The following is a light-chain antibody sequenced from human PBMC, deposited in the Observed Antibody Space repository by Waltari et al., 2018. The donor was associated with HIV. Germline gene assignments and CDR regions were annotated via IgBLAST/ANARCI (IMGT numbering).Light chain of an antibody. J-gene: IGLJ2*01. CDR1: SSNIGSNT. CDR2: SNN. V-gene: IGLV1-44*01. Sequence: QSVLTQPPSASGTPGQRVPISCSRSSSNIGSNTVTWYQQFPGTAPKLLIYSNNQRPSGVPDRFSGSKSGTSASLAISGLQSEDEADYYCVAWDDSLNGPVFGGGTKLTVL. CDR3: VAWDDSLNGPV.